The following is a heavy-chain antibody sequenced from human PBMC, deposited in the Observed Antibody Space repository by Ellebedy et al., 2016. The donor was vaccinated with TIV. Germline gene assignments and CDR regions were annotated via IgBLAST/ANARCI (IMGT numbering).Heavy chain of an antibody. CDR1: GFTFSSYD. J-gene: IGHJ4*02. V-gene: IGHV3-48*02. Sequence: GGSLRLXXVASGFTFSSYDMNWVRQPPGKGLEWISYIGSGSDTIYYADSVKGRFTVSRDNAKSSLYLQMNSLRDEDTAVYYCVRVSRSGNYPGWGQGTLVTVSS. D-gene: IGHD1-26*01. CDR3: VRVSRSGNYPG. CDR2: IGSGSDTI.